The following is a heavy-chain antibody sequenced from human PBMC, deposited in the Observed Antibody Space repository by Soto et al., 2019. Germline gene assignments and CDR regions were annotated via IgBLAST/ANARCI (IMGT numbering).Heavy chain of an antibody. V-gene: IGHV2-5*02. J-gene: IGHJ3*02. Sequence: QITLKESGPSLVNPTQTLTLTCTFSGFSLTTSGVAVGWIRQPPGKALEWLALIYGDDDKRYSTSLKTRLAISRCTSENQVGLTMTDMDPVDTATYYCAHSNFYSYVGAFAIWGEGIMVTVSS. CDR2: IYGDDDK. CDR1: GFSLTTSGVA. CDR3: AHSNFYSYVGAFAI. D-gene: IGHD2-21*02.